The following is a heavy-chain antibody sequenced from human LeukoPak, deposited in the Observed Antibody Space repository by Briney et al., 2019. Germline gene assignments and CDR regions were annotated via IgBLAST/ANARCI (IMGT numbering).Heavy chain of an antibody. CDR2: IWYDGSNK. V-gene: IGHV3-33*01. CDR1: GFTFSSYG. CDR3: ARDADSSSWYVYSYYYYGMDV. J-gene: IGHJ6*02. D-gene: IGHD6-13*01. Sequence: GRSLRLSCAASGFTFSSYGMHWVRQAPGKGLEWVAVIWYDGSNKYYADSVKGRFTISRDNSKSTLYLQMNSLRAEDTAVYYCARDADSSSWYVYSYYYYGMDVWGQGTTVTVSS.